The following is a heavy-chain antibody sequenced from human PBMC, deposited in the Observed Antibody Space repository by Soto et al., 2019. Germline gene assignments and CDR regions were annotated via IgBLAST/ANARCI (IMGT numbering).Heavy chain of an antibody. CDR3: ARDGYNSDYYYYGMDV. CDR1: GGSISSGGYY. Sequence: SETLSLTCTVSGGSISSGGYYWSWIRQHPGKGLEWIGYIYYSGSTYYNPSLKSRVTISVDTSKNQFSLKLSSVTAADTAVYYYARDGYNSDYYYYGMDVWGQGTTVTVSS. D-gene: IGHD5-12*01. CDR2: IYYSGST. J-gene: IGHJ6*02. V-gene: IGHV4-31*03.